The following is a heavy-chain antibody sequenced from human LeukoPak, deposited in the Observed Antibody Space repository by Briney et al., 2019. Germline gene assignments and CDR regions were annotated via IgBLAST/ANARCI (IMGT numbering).Heavy chain of an antibody. CDR2: ISYEGGNK. Sequence: PGGSLRLSCVASGFIFSTYGMNWVRQAPGKGLEWVDVISYEGGNKDYSDSVKGRFTISRDNSKNTLYLQMNSLRAEDTAVYYCAKDHRDCSSTSCYAGLIDPWGQGTLVTVSS. D-gene: IGHD2-2*01. J-gene: IGHJ5*02. CDR1: GFIFSTYG. CDR3: AKDHRDCSSTSCYAGLIDP. V-gene: IGHV3-30*18.